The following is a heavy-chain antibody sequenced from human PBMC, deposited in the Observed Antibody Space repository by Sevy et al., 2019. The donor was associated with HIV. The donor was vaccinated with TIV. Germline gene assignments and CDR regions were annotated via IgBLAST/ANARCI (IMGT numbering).Heavy chain of an antibody. V-gene: IGHV3-7*01. D-gene: IGHD1-7*01. CDR2: INGDAGQK. CDR1: GFTFSKYW. Sequence: GGSLRLSCAASGFTFSKYWMGWVRQAPGKGLEWVAKINGDAGQKYYVDSVKGRFTISRDNAKNSLYLQMNSLRAEDMAVYFCARDDGNYYFHYWGQGTLVTVSS. CDR3: ARDDGNYYFHY. J-gene: IGHJ4*02.